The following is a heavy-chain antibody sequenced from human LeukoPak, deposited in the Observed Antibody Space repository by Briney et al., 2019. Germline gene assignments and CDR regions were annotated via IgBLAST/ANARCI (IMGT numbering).Heavy chain of an antibody. D-gene: IGHD3-22*01. V-gene: IGHV4-59*01. CDR3: ARESDYYSGVVLDY. CDR2: IYYSGST. J-gene: IGHJ4*02. CDR1: GGSISSYY. Sequence: SETLSLTCTVSGGSISSYYWSWIRQPPGKGLEWIGYIYYSGSTNYNPSLKSRVTISVDTSKNQFSLKLSSVTAADTAVYYCARESDYYSGVVLDYWGQGTLVTVSS.